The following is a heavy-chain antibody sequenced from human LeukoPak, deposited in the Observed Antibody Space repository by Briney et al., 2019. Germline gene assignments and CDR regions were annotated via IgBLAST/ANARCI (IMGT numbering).Heavy chain of an antibody. CDR1: GGSISSYY. CDR3: ARAYGSGYAFDI. J-gene: IGHJ3*02. V-gene: IGHV4-59*08. D-gene: IGHD3-10*01. CDR2: IYYSGST. Sequence: SETLSLTCTVSGGSISSYYWSWIRQPPGKGLEWIGYIYYSGSTYYNPSLKSRVTISVDTSKNQFSLKLSSVTAADTAVYYCARAYGSGYAFDIWGQGTMVTVSS.